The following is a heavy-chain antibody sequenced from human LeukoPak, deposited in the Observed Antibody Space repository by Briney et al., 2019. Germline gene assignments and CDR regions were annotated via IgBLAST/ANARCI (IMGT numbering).Heavy chain of an antibody. CDR3: AKDLNHIAVAGPPLFDY. D-gene: IGHD6-19*01. CDR1: GFTFSSYA. CDR2: ISGSGGST. V-gene: IGHV3-23*01. Sequence: PGGSLRLSCAASGFTFSSYAMSWVRQAPGKGLEWVSAISGSGGSTYYADSVKGRFTISRDNSKNTLYLQMNSLRAEDTAVYYCAKDLNHIAVAGPPLFDYWGQGTLVTVSS. J-gene: IGHJ4*02.